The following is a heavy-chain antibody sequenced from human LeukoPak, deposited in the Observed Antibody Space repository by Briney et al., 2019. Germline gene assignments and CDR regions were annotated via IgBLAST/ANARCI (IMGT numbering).Heavy chain of an antibody. V-gene: IGHV4-34*01. CDR2: INHSGST. J-gene: IGHJ4*02. Sequence: SETLSLTCAVYGGSFSGYYWTWIRQPPGKGLEWIGEINHSGSTNYNPSLESRVTISVDTSKNQFSLKLSSVTAADTAVYYCARIGPARKVLHWLASFYFDGWGQGTLVTVSS. D-gene: IGHD6-19*01. CDR3: ARIGPARKVLHWLASFYFDG. CDR1: GGSFSGYY.